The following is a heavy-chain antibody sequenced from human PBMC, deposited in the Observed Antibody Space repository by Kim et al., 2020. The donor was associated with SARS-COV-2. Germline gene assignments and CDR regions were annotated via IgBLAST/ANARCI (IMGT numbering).Heavy chain of an antibody. V-gene: IGHV3-30*01. J-gene: IGHJ6*02. Sequence: ATSWRRRFTISRDNSKNTLYLQMNRLIAEDTAMYYCARATSGSYYYGMDVWGQGTTVTVSS. CDR3: ARATSGSYYYGMDV. D-gene: IGHD3-10*01.